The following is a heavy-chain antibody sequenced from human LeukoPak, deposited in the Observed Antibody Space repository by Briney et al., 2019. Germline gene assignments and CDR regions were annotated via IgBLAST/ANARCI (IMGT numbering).Heavy chain of an antibody. J-gene: IGHJ6*03. CDR1: RFSFGDYA. CDR3: TRDSGYCSSTSCRLYYYYYYMDV. V-gene: IGHV3-49*04. CDR2: IRSKAYGGTT. Sequence: GGSLRLSCTASRFSFGDYAMSWVRQGPGKGLEWVGFIRSKAYGGTTEYAASVKGRFTISRDDSKSIAYLQMNSLKTEDTAVYYCTRDSGYCSSTSCRLYYYYYYMDVWGKGTMVTVSS. D-gene: IGHD2-2*01.